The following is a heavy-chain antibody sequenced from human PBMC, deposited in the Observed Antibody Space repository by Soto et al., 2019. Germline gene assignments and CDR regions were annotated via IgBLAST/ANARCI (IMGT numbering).Heavy chain of an antibody. CDR3: ASRYSYGHYYYGMDV. CDR2: IWYDGSNK. J-gene: IGHJ6*02. Sequence: QVQLVESGGGVVQPGRSLRLSCAASGFTFSSYGMHWVRQAPGKGLEWVAVIWYDGSNKYYADSVKGRFTISRDNSKNTLYLQMNSLRAEDTVVYYCASRYSYGHYYYGMDVWGQGTTVTVSS. V-gene: IGHV3-33*01. D-gene: IGHD5-18*01. CDR1: GFTFSSYG.